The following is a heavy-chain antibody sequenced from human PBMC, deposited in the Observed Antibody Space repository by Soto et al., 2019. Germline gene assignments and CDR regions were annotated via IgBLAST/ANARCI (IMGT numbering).Heavy chain of an antibody. V-gene: IGHV5-51*03. J-gene: IGHJ3*01. CDR3: ARTYYVVLPGEYNIEV. Sequence: EVQLVQSGAEVKKPGESLKISCKASGYSITTNWIGWVRQMPGKGLEWMGIIYPGDSDTRYNPSFQGQVTISADTSILRAYLQWSSLKGSETALYYCARTYYVVLPGEYNIEVWGQWTMVSLSS. CDR2: IYPGDSDT. CDR1: GYSITTNW. D-gene: IGHD3-9*01.